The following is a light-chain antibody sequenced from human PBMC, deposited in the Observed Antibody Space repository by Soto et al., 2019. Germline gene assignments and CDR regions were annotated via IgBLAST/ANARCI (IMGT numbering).Light chain of an antibody. CDR2: DAS. V-gene: IGKV1-5*01. Sequence: DIRMTQSPSTLSASVGDNITITCRASQSLSSYLAWYQQKPGRAPKLLIFDASSLERGVPSRFSGSGSGTEFRLTISSLQPDDFATYYCQQFNSFPLTFGGGTKVDI. CDR3: QQFNSFPLT. CDR1: QSLSSY. J-gene: IGKJ4*01.